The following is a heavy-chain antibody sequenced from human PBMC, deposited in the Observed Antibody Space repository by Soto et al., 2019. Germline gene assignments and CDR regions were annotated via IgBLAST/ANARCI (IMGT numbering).Heavy chain of an antibody. CDR3: ARGSSYYDSSGPSDDAFDI. J-gene: IGHJ3*02. CDR1: GFTFSSYA. V-gene: IGHV3-30-3*01. Sequence: GGSLRLSCAASGFTFSSYAMHWVRQAPGKGLEWVAVISYDGSNKYYADSVKGRFTISRDNSKNTLYLQMNSLRAEDTAVYYCARGSSYYDSSGPSDDAFDIWGQGTMVTVSS. D-gene: IGHD3-22*01. CDR2: ISYDGSNK.